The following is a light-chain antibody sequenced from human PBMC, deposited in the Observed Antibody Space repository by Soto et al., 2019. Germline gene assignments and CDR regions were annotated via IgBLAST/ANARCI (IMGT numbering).Light chain of an antibody. CDR2: LGS. Sequence: DIVMTQSPLSLPVTPGEPASISCRSSQSLLHSNGYNYLDWYLQKPGQSPQLLIYLGSSRASGVPDRFSGGGSGTDFTLKISRVEAEDVGIYYCMQALQTPPTFGQGTK. J-gene: IGKJ1*01. CDR3: MQALQTPPT. CDR1: QSLLHSNGYNY. V-gene: IGKV2-28*01.